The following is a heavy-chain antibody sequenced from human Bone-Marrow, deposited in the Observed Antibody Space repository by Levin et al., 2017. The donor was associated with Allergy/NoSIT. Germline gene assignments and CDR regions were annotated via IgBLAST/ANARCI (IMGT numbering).Heavy chain of an antibody. CDR1: GDSISSHY. Sequence: RSQTLSLTCTVSGDSISSHYWSWIRQPPGKGLEWIGYIHYSGRTHYNPSLRSRVSISVATSKTQFSLKLNSVTAADTAVYYCTRTSASGGYWGQGALVTVSS. CDR3: TRTSASGGY. J-gene: IGHJ4*02. V-gene: IGHV4-59*11. D-gene: IGHD6-25*01. CDR2: IHYSGRT.